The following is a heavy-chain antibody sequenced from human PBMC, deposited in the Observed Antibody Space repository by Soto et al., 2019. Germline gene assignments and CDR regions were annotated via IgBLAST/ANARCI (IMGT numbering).Heavy chain of an antibody. J-gene: IGHJ5*02. Sequence: ASVKVSCKASGYTFTSYGISWVRQAPGQGLEWMGWISAYNGNTNYAQKLQGRVTMTTDTSTSTAYMELRSLRSDDTAVYYCARAESIAAPVGWFDPWGQGTLVTVSS. CDR2: ISAYNGNT. CDR1: GYTFTSYG. CDR3: ARAESIAAPVGWFDP. V-gene: IGHV1-18*04. D-gene: IGHD6-6*01.